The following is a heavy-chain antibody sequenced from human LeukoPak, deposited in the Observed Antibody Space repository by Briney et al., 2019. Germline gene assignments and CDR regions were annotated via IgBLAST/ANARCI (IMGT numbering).Heavy chain of an antibody. CDR1: GGTFSSYA. Sequence: GASVKVSCKASGGTFSSYAISWVRQAPGQGLEWMGGIIPIFGTANYAQKFQGRVTITTDESTSTAYMELSSLRSEDTAVYYCAREIIVGATTFDYWGQGTLVTVSS. V-gene: IGHV1-69*05. D-gene: IGHD1-26*01. CDR3: AREIIVGATTFDY. CDR2: IIPIFGTA. J-gene: IGHJ4*02.